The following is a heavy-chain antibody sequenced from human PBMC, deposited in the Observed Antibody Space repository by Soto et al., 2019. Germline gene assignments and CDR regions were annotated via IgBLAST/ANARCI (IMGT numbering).Heavy chain of an antibody. CDR1: GGTFSSYS. V-gene: IGHV1-69*01. CDR3: ARDGGRHSGGIDY. CDR2: IIPIFGTA. Sequence: QVQLVQSGAEVKKPGSSVRVSCKASGGTFSSYSINWVRQAPGQGLEWMGEIIPIFGTANYAQKFQGRVTITEDESTSTAYMELSSLRSDDTAVYYCARDGGRHSGGIDYWGQGTLVTVSS. J-gene: IGHJ4*02. D-gene: IGHD1-26*01.